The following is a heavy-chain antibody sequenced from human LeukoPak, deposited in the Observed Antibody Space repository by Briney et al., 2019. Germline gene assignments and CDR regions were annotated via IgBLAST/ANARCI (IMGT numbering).Heavy chain of an antibody. V-gene: IGHV4-4*07. D-gene: IGHD6-6*01. CDR2: IYTSGST. Sequence: SETLSLTCTVSGGSISSYYWSWIWQPAGKGLEWIGRIYTSGSTNYNPSLKGRVTMSVDTSKNQFSLKLRSVTAADTAIYYCARHSSSFGSTAFDIWGQGTMVTVSS. CDR3: ARHSSSFGSTAFDI. J-gene: IGHJ3*02. CDR1: GGSISSYY.